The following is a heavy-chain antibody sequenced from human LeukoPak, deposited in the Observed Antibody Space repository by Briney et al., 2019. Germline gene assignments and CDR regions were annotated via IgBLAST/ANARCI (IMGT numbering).Heavy chain of an antibody. CDR1: GASLTRYF. D-gene: IGHD5-12*01. Sequence: SETLSLTCTVSGASLTRYFWNWIRQPPGKELEWIGYISSGGSTNYNPSLKSRVTISIDTSKNQFSLKLTSATAADTAVYYCARGDDYKSTLFDYWGQGTLATVSS. J-gene: IGHJ4*02. CDR2: ISSGGST. CDR3: ARGDDYKSTLFDY. V-gene: IGHV4-59*01.